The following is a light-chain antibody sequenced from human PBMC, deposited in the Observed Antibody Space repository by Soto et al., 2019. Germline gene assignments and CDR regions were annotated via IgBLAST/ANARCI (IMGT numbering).Light chain of an antibody. CDR1: TGAVTSGHY. V-gene: IGLV7-46*01. Sequence: QAVVTQEPSLTVSPVGTVTLTFGSSTGAVTSGHYPYWFQQKPGQAPRTLIYDTSNKHSWTPARFSGSLLGGKAALTLSGAQPEDEAEYYCLLSYRGAHVVFGGGTKLTVL. CDR3: LLSYRGAHVV. J-gene: IGLJ2*01. CDR2: DTS.